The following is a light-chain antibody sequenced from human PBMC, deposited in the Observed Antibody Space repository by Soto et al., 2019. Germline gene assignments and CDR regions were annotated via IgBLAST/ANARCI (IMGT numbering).Light chain of an antibody. J-gene: IGKJ5*01. CDR3: QQYGSSPIT. CDR2: GAS. V-gene: IGKV3-15*01. CDR1: QGISNN. Sequence: EIVMTQSPSTLSVSPGGRAPLSCRASQGISNNLAWYQQKPGQAPRLLMYGASTRATGIPARFSGSGSGTDFTLTISRLEPEDFAVYYCQQYGSSPITFGQGTRLEIK.